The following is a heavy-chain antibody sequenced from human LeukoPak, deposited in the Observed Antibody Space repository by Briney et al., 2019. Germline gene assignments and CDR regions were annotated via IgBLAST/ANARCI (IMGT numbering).Heavy chain of an antibody. D-gene: IGHD3-22*01. CDR2: IYYSGST. CDR3: ATLGFSSGYYYYFDH. V-gene: IGHV4-39*06. Sequence: SETLSLTCTVSGGFISSSSYYWGWSRQPPGKGLEWIGSIYYSGSTYYNPSLKSRVTISVDTSKNQFPLKLSSVTAADTAVYYCATLGFSSGYYYYFDHWGQGTLVTVSS. J-gene: IGHJ4*02. CDR1: GGFISSSSYY.